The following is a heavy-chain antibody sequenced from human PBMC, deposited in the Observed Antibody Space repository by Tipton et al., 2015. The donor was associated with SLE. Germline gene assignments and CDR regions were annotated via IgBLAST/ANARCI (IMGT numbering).Heavy chain of an antibody. CDR3: ARGGYSSGWYGDYFVY. D-gene: IGHD6-19*01. Sequence: GLVKPSETLSLTCGVYGGSFSHHYWTWIRQPPGKGLEWIGEINHSGSTNYNPSLKSRVTISVDTSKNQFSLKLRSVTAADTAIYYCARGGYSSGWYGDYFVYCGQGTLVTVSS. CDR1: GGSFSHHY. V-gene: IGHV4-34*01. CDR2: INHSGST. J-gene: IGHJ4*02.